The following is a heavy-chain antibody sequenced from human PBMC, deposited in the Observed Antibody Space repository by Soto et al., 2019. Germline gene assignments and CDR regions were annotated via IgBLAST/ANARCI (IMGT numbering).Heavy chain of an antibody. J-gene: IGHJ3*02. CDR1: SGSFSNYY. V-gene: IGHV4-59*01. Sequence: QVQVQESGPGLVRPSETLSLTCTVSSGSFSNYYWNWSRQPPGKGLEWIGLMYYSGSTNSNPSLKSRVTIPVDTSKHQFSPKLNSVTAADTAVYYWATAVTDTGAFDMWGQGTRVTVSS. CDR3: ATAVTDTGAFDM. CDR2: MYYSGST. D-gene: IGHD2-2*02.